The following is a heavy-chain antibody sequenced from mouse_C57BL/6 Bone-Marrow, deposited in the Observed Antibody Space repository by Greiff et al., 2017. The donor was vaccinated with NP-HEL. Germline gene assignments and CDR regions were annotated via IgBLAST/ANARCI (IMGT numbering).Heavy chain of an antibody. CDR1: GYTFTDYN. CDR2: INPNNGGT. V-gene: IGHV1-22*01. J-gene: IGHJ2*01. CDR3: ARYGRLPYFDY. D-gene: IGHD2-2*01. Sequence: EVKLQQSGPELVKPGASVKMSCKASGYTFTDYNMHWVKQSHGKSLEWIGYINPNNGGTSYNQKFKGKATLTVNKSSSTAYMELRSLTSEDSAVYYCARYGRLPYFDYWGQGTTLTVSS.